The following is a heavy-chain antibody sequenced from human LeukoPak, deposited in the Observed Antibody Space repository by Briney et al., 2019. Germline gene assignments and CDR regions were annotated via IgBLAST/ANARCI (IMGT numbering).Heavy chain of an antibody. Sequence: SETLSLTCTVSGGSISSYYWSWIRQPPGKGLEWIGEINHSGSTNYNPSLKSRVTISVDTSKNQFSLKLSSVTAADTAVYYCARVKRPQTFDYWGQGTLVTVSS. CDR1: GGSISSYY. V-gene: IGHV4-34*01. J-gene: IGHJ4*02. CDR2: INHSGST. CDR3: ARVKRPQTFDY.